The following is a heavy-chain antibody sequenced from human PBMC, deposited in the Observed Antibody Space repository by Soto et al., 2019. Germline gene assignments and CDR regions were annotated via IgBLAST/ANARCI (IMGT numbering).Heavy chain of an antibody. J-gene: IGHJ4*02. D-gene: IGHD3-22*01. CDR3: ARERSYYDSSGFPDY. CDR2: INPNSGGT. CDR1: GYTFTGYY. V-gene: IGHV1-2*02. Sequence: QVQLVQSGAEVKKPGASVKVSCKASGYTFTGYYKHWVRQAPGQGLEWMGWINPNSGGTNYAQKFQGRVTMTRDTSISTAYMELSRLRSDDTAVYYCARERSYYDSSGFPDYWGQGTLVTVSS.